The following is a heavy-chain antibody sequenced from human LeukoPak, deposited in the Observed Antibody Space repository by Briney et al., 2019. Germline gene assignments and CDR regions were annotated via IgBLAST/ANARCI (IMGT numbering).Heavy chain of an antibody. Sequence: ASVKVSCKASGYTFTGYYMHWVRQAPGQGLEWMGGIIPIFGTANYAQKFQGRVTITADESTSTAYMELSSLRSEDTAVYYCASSRPGNNWNYEIDYWGQGTLVTVSS. CDR2: IIPIFGTA. CDR3: ASSRPGNNWNYEIDY. CDR1: GYTFTGYY. D-gene: IGHD1-7*01. J-gene: IGHJ4*02. V-gene: IGHV1-69*13.